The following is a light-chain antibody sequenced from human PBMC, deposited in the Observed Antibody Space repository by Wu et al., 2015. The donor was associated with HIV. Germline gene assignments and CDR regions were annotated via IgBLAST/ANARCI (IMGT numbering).Light chain of an antibody. CDR3: QRYNTYSYS. J-gene: IGKJ2*03. CDR2: WAS. V-gene: IGKV1-5*03. CDR1: ESISTR. Sequence: DIQMTQSPSTLSASVGDRVTITCRASESISTRLAWYQQKPGKAPQLLIYWASSLESGVPSRFSGSGSGTEFTLTISSLQPDDFATYYCQRYNTYSYSFGQGTKLETK.